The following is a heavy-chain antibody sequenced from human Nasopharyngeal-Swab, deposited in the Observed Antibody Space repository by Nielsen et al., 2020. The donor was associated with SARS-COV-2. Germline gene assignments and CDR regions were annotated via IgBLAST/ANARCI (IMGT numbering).Heavy chain of an antibody. Sequence: GESLKISCAASGFIFSSYAMDWVRQAPSKGLEWEGVISYDGSNKYYADSVKGRFTISRDNSKNTLYLQMNSLRAEDTAVYYCARPNSGSYQGHFDYWGQGTLVTVSS. V-gene: IGHV3-30-3*01. J-gene: IGHJ4*02. CDR2: ISYDGSNK. CDR1: GFIFSSYA. D-gene: IGHD1-26*01. CDR3: ARPNSGSYQGHFDY.